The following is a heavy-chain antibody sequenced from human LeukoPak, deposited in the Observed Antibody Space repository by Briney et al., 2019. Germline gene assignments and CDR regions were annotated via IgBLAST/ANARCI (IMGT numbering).Heavy chain of an antibody. Sequence: GGSLRLSCAASGFTFSSSALSWVRQAPGKGLEWVSTISGSGTSTYYADSVKGRFTISRDNSKKTLYLQMNSLRVEDTAVYFCASSTLSGTARSFDYWGQGTLVTVSS. J-gene: IGHJ4*02. D-gene: IGHD6-6*01. CDR2: ISGSGTST. CDR3: ASSTLSGTARSFDY. V-gene: IGHV3-23*01. CDR1: GFTFSSSA.